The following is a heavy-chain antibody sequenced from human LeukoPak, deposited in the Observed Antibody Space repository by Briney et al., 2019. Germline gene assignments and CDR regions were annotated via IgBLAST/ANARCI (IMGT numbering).Heavy chain of an antibody. CDR3: ARDDGGNSENY. CDR2: IYYSGTT. CDR1: GDSIDRSIYY. Sequence: SETLSLTCSVSGDSIDRSIYYWAWIRQSPGKGLEGIGTIYYSGTTYYNPSLKSPVSISVDTSKNQFSLKLSSVTAADTAVYYCARDDGGNSENYWGQGTLVTVSS. V-gene: IGHV4-39*07. D-gene: IGHD4-23*01. J-gene: IGHJ4*02.